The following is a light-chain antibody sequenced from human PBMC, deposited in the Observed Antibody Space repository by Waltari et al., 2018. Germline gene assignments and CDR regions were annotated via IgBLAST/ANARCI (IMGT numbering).Light chain of an antibody. CDR2: EAS. J-gene: IGKJ4*01. CDR3: QHRSDWPLT. CDR1: ESVSRY. Sequence: IVLTQSPATLSLSPGERATLSCRASESVSRYLAWYQQKPGQAPRRLIYEASNRATGIPARFSGSGSGTDFTLTISSLEPEDFAVYYCQHRSDWPLTFGGGTKVEIK. V-gene: IGKV3-11*01.